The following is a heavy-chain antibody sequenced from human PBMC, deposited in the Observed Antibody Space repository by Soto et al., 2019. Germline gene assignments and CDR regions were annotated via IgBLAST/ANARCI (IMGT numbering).Heavy chain of an antibody. CDR1: GGSCSGYY. Sequence: SETLSLTCAVYGGSCSGYYWSWIRQPPGKGLEWIGEINHSGSTNYNPSLKSRVTISVDTSKNQFSLKLSSVTAADTAVYYCARGSRRLMVYAIPSRGNWFDPWGQGTLVTVSS. J-gene: IGHJ5*02. CDR3: ARGSRRLMVYAIPSRGNWFDP. V-gene: IGHV4-34*01. D-gene: IGHD2-8*01. CDR2: INHSGST.